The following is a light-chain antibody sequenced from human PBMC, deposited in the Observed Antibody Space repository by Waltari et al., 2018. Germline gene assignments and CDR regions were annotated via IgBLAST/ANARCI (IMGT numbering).Light chain of an antibody. CDR3: QHRSNWPLT. J-gene: IGKJ4*01. Sequence: EIVLTQSPATLSLSPGERATLSCRASQSVSSHLAWYQPKPGQGPRLLIYDASNRATGIPARFSGSGSGTDFSLTISSLEPEDFAVYYCQHRSNWPLTFGGGTKVEIK. V-gene: IGKV3-11*01. CDR1: QSVSSH. CDR2: DAS.